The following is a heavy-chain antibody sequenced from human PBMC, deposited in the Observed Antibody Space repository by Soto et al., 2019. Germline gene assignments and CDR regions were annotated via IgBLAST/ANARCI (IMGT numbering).Heavy chain of an antibody. CDR1: GGSITSSFY. CDR3: RSSSRYSTDV. Sequence: QLQLQESGPGLVKPSETLSLSCTVSGGSITSSFYWGWIRQPPGKGLEWIGSIYGTGNTYYNPSLQGRVTISADPSKNQFSLNLISVTAADTAVYYCRSSSRYSTDVWGQGATVTVSS. D-gene: IGHD6-13*01. J-gene: IGHJ6*02. CDR2: IYGTGNT. V-gene: IGHV4-39*01.